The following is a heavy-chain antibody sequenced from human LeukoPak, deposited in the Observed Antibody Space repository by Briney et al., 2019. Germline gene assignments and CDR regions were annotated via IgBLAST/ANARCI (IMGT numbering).Heavy chain of an antibody. V-gene: IGHV1-2*02. CDR1: GYTFTGYG. CDR3: ARDPPRVGAPDY. J-gene: IGHJ4*02. CDR2: INPTSGGT. D-gene: IGHD1-26*01. Sequence: ASVKVSCKASGYTFTGYGISWVRQAPGQGLEWMGWINPTSGGTKYAQKFQGRVTMTWDTSISTAYMDLTRLRSDDTAAYFRARDPPRVGAPDYWGQGALLTVSS.